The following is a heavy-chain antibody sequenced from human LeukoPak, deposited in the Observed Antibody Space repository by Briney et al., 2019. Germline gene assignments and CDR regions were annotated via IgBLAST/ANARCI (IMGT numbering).Heavy chain of an antibody. J-gene: IGHJ5*02. CDR3: AKDPGYYERTGEDDGDLFDP. CDR2: IYTSGST. V-gene: IGHV4-4*07. CDR1: GGSISSYY. Sequence: PSETLSLTCTVSGGSISSYYWSWIRQPPGKGLEWIGRIYTSGSTNYNPSLKSRVTISADTPKKQFSPTLNSVTAADTAVYYCAKDPGYYERTGEDDGDLFDPWGQGILVTVSS. D-gene: IGHD3-3*01.